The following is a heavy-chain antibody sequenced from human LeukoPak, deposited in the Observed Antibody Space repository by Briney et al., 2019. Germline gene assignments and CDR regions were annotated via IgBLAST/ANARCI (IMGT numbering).Heavy chain of an antibody. CDR1: GFTFSSYE. J-gene: IGHJ3*02. D-gene: IGHD3-22*01. CDR2: ISSSGSTI. V-gene: IGHV3-48*03. CDR3: ARVAKSSGYDAFDI. Sequence: GGSLRLSCAASGFTFSSYEMNWVRQAPGKGLEWVSYISSSGSTIYYADSVKGRFTISRDNAKNSLYLQMNSLRAEDTAVYYCARVAKSSGYDAFDIWGQGTMVTASS.